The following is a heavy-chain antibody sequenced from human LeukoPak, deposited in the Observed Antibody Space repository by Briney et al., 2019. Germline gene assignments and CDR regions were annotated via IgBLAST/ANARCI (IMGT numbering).Heavy chain of an antibody. CDR3: ARVEGGNSYWFTYPLSWDIVYFDY. V-gene: IGHV1-18*01. CDR2: IIAYNGNT. D-gene: IGHD4-23*01. CDR1: GYTFTSYG. J-gene: IGHJ4*02. Sequence: ASVKVSCKASGYTFTSYGISWVRQAPGQGLECMGWIIAYNGNTNYAQKLQGRVTMTTDTSTSTAYMELRSLRSDDTAVYYCARVEGGNSYWFTYPLSWDIVYFDYWGQGTLVTVSS.